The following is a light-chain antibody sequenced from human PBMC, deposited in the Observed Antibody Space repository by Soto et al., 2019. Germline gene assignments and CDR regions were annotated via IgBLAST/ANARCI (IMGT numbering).Light chain of an antibody. V-gene: IGKV1-39*01. Sequence: DIQMTQSPSSLSASVGDRVTITCRANQSISTYLNWFQQKPGKAPKLLIYAASSLQSGVPSRFSGSGSGTDFTLTMRSLQPEDLATYYCQQTYTNPITFGGGVKVEI. CDR3: QQTYTNPIT. CDR2: AAS. J-gene: IGKJ4*01. CDR1: QSISTY.